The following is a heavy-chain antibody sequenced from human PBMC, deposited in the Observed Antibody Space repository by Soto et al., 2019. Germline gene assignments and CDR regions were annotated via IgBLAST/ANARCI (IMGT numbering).Heavy chain of an antibody. J-gene: IGHJ2*01. V-gene: IGHV3-23*01. D-gene: IGHD3-22*01. Sequence: GGSLRLSCAASGFTFSSYAMSWVRQAPGKGLEWVSAISGSGGSTYYADSVKGRFTISRDNSKNTLYLQMNSLRAEDTAVYYCAKAHDSSGYYYWYFDLWGRGTLVTVSS. CDR2: ISGSGGST. CDR1: GFTFSSYA. CDR3: AKAHDSSGYYYWYFDL.